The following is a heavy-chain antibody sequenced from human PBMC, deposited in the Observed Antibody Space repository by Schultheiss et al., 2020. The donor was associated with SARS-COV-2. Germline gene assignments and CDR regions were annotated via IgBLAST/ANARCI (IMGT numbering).Heavy chain of an antibody. CDR1: GYTFTSYG. V-gene: IGHV1-18*01. D-gene: IGHD2-2*02. CDR2: ISAYNGNT. J-gene: IGHJ4*02. CDR3: ARDGYCSSTSCYTGYFDY. Sequence: GESLKISCKASGYTFTSYGISWVRQAPGQGLEWMGWISAYNGNTNYAQKLQGRVTMTTDTSTSTAYMELRSLRSDDTAVYYCARDGYCSSTSCYTGYFDYWGQGTLVTVSS.